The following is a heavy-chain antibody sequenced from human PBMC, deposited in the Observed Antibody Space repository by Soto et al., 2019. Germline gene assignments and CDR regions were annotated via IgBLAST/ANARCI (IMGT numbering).Heavy chain of an antibody. CDR3: ARAPGGSSSFVDY. D-gene: IGHD6-6*01. Sequence: ASVKVSCKASGYTFTSGAMHWVRQAPGQRLEWMGWINAGNGNTKYSQKFQGRVTITRDTSASTAYMELSSLRSEDTAVYYCARAPGGSSSFVDYWGQGTLVTVSS. J-gene: IGHJ4*02. CDR1: GYTFTSGA. V-gene: IGHV1-3*01. CDR2: INAGNGNT.